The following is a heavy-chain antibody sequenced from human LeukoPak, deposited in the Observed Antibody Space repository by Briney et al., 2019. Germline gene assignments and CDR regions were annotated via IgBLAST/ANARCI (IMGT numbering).Heavy chain of an antibody. J-gene: IGHJ4*02. Sequence: GGSLRLSCAASGCIFSDYYVAWLRQPPGKGREGISYISETGTTIHYAGSVKGRFTVPSDNTKNSLYLQMNSLRVEDTAVYYCARDAYFYSSDQWGRGTLVIVSS. CDR2: ISETGTTI. D-gene: IGHD2-21*01. CDR3: ARDAYFYSSDQ. CDR1: GCIFSDYY. V-gene: IGHV3-11*04.